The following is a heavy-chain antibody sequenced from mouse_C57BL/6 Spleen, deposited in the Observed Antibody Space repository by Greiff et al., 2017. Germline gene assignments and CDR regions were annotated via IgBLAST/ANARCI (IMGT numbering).Heavy chain of an antibody. V-gene: IGHV1-50*01. J-gene: IGHJ4*01. D-gene: IGHD2-10*01. CDR3: ARGGLHRAMDY. CDR2: IDPSDSYT. Sequence: VQLQQPGAELVKPGASVKLSCKASGYTFTSYWMQWVKQRPGQGLECIGEIDPSDSYTNYNQKFKGKATLTVDTSSSTAYMQLSSLTSEDSAVYYCARGGLHRAMDYGGQGTSVTGSS. CDR1: GYTFTSYW.